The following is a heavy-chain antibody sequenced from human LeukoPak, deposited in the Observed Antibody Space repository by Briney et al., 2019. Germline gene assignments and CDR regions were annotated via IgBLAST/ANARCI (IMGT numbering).Heavy chain of an antibody. CDR2: IYTSGST. D-gene: IGHD2-15*01. CDR3: ARQVVVAANIYYFDY. CDR1: GGSISSNY. J-gene: IGHJ4*02. V-gene: IGHV4-4*07. Sequence: SETLSLTCTVSGGSISSNYWSWIRQPAGKGLEWIGRIYTSGSTNYNPSLKSRVIMSVDTSKNQFSLKLSSVTAADTAVYYCARQVVVAANIYYFDYWGQGTLVTVSS.